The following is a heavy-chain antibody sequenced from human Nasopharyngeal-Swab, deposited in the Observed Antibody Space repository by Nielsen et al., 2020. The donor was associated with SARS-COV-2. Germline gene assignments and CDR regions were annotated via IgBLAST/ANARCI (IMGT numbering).Heavy chain of an antibody. V-gene: IGHV3-33*01. D-gene: IGHD4-17*01. CDR1: GFTFSSYG. CDR3: ARDAPAHYGAFY. CDR2: IWYDGSNK. Sequence: GGSLRLSCAASGFTFSSYGMHWVRQAPGKGLEWVAVIWYDGSNKYYADSVKGRFTISRDNSKNTLYLQMNSLRAEDTAVYYCARDAPAHYGAFYWGRGTLVTVSS. J-gene: IGHJ4*02.